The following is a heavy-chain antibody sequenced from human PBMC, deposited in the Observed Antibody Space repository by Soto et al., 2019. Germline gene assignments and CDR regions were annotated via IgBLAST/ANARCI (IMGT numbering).Heavy chain of an antibody. D-gene: IGHD6-19*01. J-gene: IGHJ5*02. CDR1: GGSVSSGSYY. V-gene: IGHV4-61*01. CDR3: AREAAVAGSNWFDP. Sequence: LETLSLTCTVSGGSVSSGSYYWSWIRQPPGKGLEWIGYIYYSGSTNYNPSLKSRVTISVDTSKNQFSLKLSPVTAADTAVYYCAREAAVAGSNWFDPWGQGTLVTVSS. CDR2: IYYSGST.